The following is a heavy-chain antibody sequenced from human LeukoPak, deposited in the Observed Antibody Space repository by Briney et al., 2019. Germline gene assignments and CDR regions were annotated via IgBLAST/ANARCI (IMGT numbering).Heavy chain of an antibody. V-gene: IGHV3-9*01. CDR2: ISWNSGSI. J-gene: IGHJ5*02. Sequence: GRSLRLSCAASGFTFDDYAMHWVRQAPGKGLEWVSGISWNSGSIGYADSVKGRFTISRDNAKNSLYLQMNSLRAEDTAVYYRARDRAAAHPLDNWFDPWGQGTLVTVSS. D-gene: IGHD6-13*01. CDR3: ARDRAAAHPLDNWFDP. CDR1: GFTFDDYA.